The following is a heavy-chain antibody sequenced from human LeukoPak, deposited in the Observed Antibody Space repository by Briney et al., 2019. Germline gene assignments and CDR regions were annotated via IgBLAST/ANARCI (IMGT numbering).Heavy chain of an antibody. Sequence: GGSLRLSCAASGFTFSSYAMSWVRQAPGRGLEGVSTISGSGGSTYYAGSVKGSLTISRDNSKNTLYLQMNSLRAEDTAVYYCAKGSGLTGTFFDYWGQGTLVTVSS. CDR1: GFTFSSYA. D-gene: IGHD7-27*01. J-gene: IGHJ4*02. V-gene: IGHV3-23*01. CDR2: ISGSGGST. CDR3: AKGSGLTGTFFDY.